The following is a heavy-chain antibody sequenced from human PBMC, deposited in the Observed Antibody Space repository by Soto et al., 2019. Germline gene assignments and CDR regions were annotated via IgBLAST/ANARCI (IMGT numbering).Heavy chain of an antibody. V-gene: IGHV1-2*04. CDR1: GYTFTGYY. CDR2: INPNSGGT. D-gene: IGHD3-9*01. CDR3: SRGPGIRYFDWLLKDYFDY. Sequence: ASVKVSCKASGYTFTGYYMHWVRQAPGQGLEWMGWINPNSGGTNYAQKFQGWATMTRDTSISTAYMELSRLRSDDKAVYYCSRGPGIRYFDWLLKDYFDYWGQGTLVTVSS. J-gene: IGHJ4*02.